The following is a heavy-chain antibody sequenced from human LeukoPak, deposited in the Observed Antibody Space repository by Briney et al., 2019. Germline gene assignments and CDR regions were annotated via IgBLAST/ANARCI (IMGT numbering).Heavy chain of an antibody. Sequence: GGSLRLSCAASGFTFSSYGMHWVRQAPGKGLEWVAFIRYDGSNKYYADSVKGRFTISRDNAKNSLYLQMNSLRAEDTAVYYCARGMRIAAAGTLDYWGQGTLVTVSS. CDR3: ARGMRIAAAGTLDY. CDR2: IRYDGSNK. D-gene: IGHD6-13*01. V-gene: IGHV3-30*02. J-gene: IGHJ4*02. CDR1: GFTFSSYG.